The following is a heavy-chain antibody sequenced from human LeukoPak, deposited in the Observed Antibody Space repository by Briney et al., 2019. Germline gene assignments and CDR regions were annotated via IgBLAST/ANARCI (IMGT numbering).Heavy chain of an antibody. V-gene: IGHV4-30-4*08. CDR2: IYYSGST. D-gene: IGHD2-15*01. Sequence: SQTLSLTCTVSGGSISSGDYYWSWLRQPPGKGLEWIGYIYYSGSTYYNPSLKSRVTISVDTSKNQFSLKLSSVTAADTAVYYCARVLGYCSGGSCYDLKFDPWGQGTLVTVSS. CDR1: GGSISSGDYY. CDR3: ARVLGYCSGGSCYDLKFDP. J-gene: IGHJ5*02.